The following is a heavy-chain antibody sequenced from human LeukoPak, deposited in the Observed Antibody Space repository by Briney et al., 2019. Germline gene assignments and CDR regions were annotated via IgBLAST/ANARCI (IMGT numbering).Heavy chain of an antibody. Sequence: GGSLRLSCAASGFTFSSYSMNWVRQAPGKGLEWVSSISSSSSYIYYADSVKGRFTISRDNAKNSLYLQMNSLRAEDTAVYYCARDLIDSWAYYGMDVWGQGTTVTVSS. V-gene: IGHV3-21*01. CDR1: GFTFSSYS. CDR2: ISSSSSYI. D-gene: IGHD2-21*01. J-gene: IGHJ6*02. CDR3: ARDLIDSWAYYGMDV.